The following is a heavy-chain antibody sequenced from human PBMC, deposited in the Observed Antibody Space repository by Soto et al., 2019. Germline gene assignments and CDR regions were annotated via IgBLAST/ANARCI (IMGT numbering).Heavy chain of an antibody. V-gene: IGHV3-30*18. D-gene: IGHD3-9*01. Sequence: GGSLRLSCAASGFTFSSYGMHWVRQAPGKGLEWVAVISYDGSNKYYADSVKGRFTISRDNSKNTLYLQMNSLRAEDTAVYYCAKDLGNYDILTGYPSNYYYGMDVWGQGTTVTVSS. CDR3: AKDLGNYDILTGYPSNYYYGMDV. CDR2: ISYDGSNK. J-gene: IGHJ6*02. CDR1: GFTFSSYG.